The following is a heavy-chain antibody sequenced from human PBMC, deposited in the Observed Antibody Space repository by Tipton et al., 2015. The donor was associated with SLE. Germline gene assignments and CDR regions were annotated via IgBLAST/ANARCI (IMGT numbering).Heavy chain of an antibody. CDR2: IKQDGSEK. CDR1: GFTFSSYW. CDR3: ARFNSYSYHYYGWDV. J-gene: IGHJ6*02. D-gene: IGHD5-18*01. Sequence: SLRLSCAASGFTFSSYWMSWVRQAPGKGLEWVANIKQDGSEKYYVDSVKGRFTISRDNAKNSLYLQMNSLRAEDTAVYYCARFNSYSYHYYGWDVWGQGTTVTVSS. V-gene: IGHV3-7*01.